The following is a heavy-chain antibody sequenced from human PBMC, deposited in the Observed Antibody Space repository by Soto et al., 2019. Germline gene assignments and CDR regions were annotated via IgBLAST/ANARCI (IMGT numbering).Heavy chain of an antibody. J-gene: IGHJ4*02. Sequence: ASVKVSCKASGYTFTNYDINWVRQAPGQGLEWMGWINAYNGNTNYAQKLQGRVTMTTDTSTSTAYMELRSLRSDDTAVYYCARDLGYSSGLDYYFDYWGQGTLVTVSS. CDR2: INAYNGNT. CDR1: GYTFTNYD. CDR3: ARDLGYSSGLDYYFDY. V-gene: IGHV1-18*01. D-gene: IGHD6-19*01.